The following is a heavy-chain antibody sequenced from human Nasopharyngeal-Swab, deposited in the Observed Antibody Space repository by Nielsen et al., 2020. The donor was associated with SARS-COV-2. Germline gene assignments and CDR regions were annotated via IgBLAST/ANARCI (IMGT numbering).Heavy chain of an antibody. V-gene: IGHV4-34*01. CDR2: INHSGST. Sequence: WIRQPPGKGLEWIGEINHSGSTNYNPSLKSRVTISVDTSKNQFSLKLSSVTAADTAVYYCARMYYDFWSGYYEVYNWFDPWGQGTLVTVSS. D-gene: IGHD3-3*01. J-gene: IGHJ5*02. CDR3: ARMYYDFWSGYYEVYNWFDP.